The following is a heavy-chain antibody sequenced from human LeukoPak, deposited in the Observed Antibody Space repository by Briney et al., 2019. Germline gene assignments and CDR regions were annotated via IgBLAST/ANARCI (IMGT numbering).Heavy chain of an antibody. CDR1: GGSISSSSYY. CDR3: ARGGYYYWYFDL. J-gene: IGHJ2*01. CDR2: IYYSGST. Sequence: PSETLSLTCTVSGGSISSSSYYWGWIRQPPGKGLEWIGSIYYSGSTYYNPSLKSRVTISVDTSKNQFSLKLSSVTAADTAVYYCARGGYYYWYFDLWGRGTLVTVSS. V-gene: IGHV4-39*07. D-gene: IGHD3-22*01.